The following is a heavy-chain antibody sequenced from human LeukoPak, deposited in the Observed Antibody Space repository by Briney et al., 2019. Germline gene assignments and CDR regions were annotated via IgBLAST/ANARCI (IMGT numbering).Heavy chain of an antibody. Sequence: PGGSLRLSCAASGFTFSSYAMHWVRQAPGKGLEWVAVISYDGSNKYYADSVKGRFTISRDNSKNTLYLQMNSLRAEDTAVYYCAKDSHMYSSGWDYFDYWGQGTLVTVSS. CDR3: AKDSHMYSSGWDYFDY. D-gene: IGHD6-19*01. J-gene: IGHJ4*02. CDR1: GFTFSSYA. CDR2: ISYDGSNK. V-gene: IGHV3-30*18.